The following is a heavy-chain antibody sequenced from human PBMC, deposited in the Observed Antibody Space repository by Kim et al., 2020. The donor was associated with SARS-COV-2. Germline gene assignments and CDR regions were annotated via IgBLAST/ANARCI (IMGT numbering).Heavy chain of an antibody. V-gene: IGHV3-23*01. CDR1: GFRFSSHA. CDR3: AKDQSGNYYYYSGMDV. D-gene: IGHD1-26*01. J-gene: IGHJ6*02. Sequence: GGSLRLSCVASGFRFSSHAMTWVRQAPGQGLERVSIISGGGDTIYYADSVKGRFTVSRDNSKNTLYLQMNSLRAEDTALYFCAKDQSGNYYYYSGMDVWGPGTTVTVSS. CDR2: ISGGGDTI.